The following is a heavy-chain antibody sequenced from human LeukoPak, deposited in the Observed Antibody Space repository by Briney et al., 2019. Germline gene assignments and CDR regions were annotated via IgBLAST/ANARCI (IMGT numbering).Heavy chain of an antibody. CDR2: ISSSSSYI. J-gene: IGHJ4*02. D-gene: IGHD2-2*01. Sequence: GGSLRLSCAASGFTFSSYSMNWVRQAPGKGLEWVSSISSSSSYIYYADSMKGRFTISRDNAKNSLYLQMNSLRAEDTAVYYCARESYQLLYYIDYWGQGTLVTVSS. V-gene: IGHV3-21*01. CDR1: GFTFSSYS. CDR3: ARESYQLLYYIDY.